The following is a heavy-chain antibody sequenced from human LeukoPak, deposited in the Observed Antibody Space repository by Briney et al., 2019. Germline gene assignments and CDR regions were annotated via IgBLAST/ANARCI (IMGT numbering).Heavy chain of an antibody. CDR3: AKAFGTGWSAAESFQH. D-gene: IGHD6-19*01. CDR2: IWYSGSNK. CDR1: GFTFRSYG. V-gene: IGHV3-30*02. Sequence: GGSLRLSCAPSGFTFRSYGMHWARQAPGERLEWLAFIWYSGSNKYYADSVKGRLTISRADSKNTLYMQMNRLRADDTAVYFCAKAFGTGWSAAESFQHRGQGTLVTVSS. J-gene: IGHJ1*01.